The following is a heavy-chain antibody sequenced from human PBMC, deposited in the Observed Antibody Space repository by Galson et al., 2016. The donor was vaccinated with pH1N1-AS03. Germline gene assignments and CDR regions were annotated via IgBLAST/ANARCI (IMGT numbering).Heavy chain of an antibody. CDR1: GFTFSSYA. J-gene: IGHJ6*02. D-gene: IGHD2-2*01. V-gene: IGHV3-74*01. CDR3: ARRNPNPNFAIWYQHDYGMDV. CDR2: ISNDGRNV. Sequence: SLRLSCAASGFTFSSYAIHWVRQAPGKGLEWASRISNDGRNVRYADFVKGRFAVSRDNAKNTVFLQMNSLRADDTAVYFCARRNPNPNFAIWYQHDYGMDVWGQGTTVTVSS.